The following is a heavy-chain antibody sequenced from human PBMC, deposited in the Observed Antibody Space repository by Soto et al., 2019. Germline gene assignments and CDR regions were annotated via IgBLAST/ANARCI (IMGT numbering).Heavy chain of an antibody. D-gene: IGHD2-15*01. CDR1: GGSTSSYY. Sequence: SETLSLTCSVSGGSTSSYYWSWIRQPPGKGLEWIGYIYYSGSTDYSPSLKSRVTMSIDTSQNQVSLKLTSVTTADTAVYYCAATPRYWGKGTRVT. CDR3: AATPRY. J-gene: IGHJ4*02. V-gene: IGHV4-59*01. CDR2: IYYSGST.